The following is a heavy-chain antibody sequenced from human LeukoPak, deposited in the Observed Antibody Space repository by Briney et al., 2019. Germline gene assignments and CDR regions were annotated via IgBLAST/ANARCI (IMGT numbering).Heavy chain of an antibody. CDR2: IYHSGST. CDR1: GYSISSGYY. Sequence: SETLSLTCTVSGYSISSGYYWGWIRQPPGKGLEWIGSIYHSGSTYYNPSLKSRVTISVDTSKNQFSLKLSSVTAADTAVYYCARVEGSYSNWFDPWGQGTLVTVSS. J-gene: IGHJ5*02. V-gene: IGHV4-38-2*02. D-gene: IGHD1-26*01. CDR3: ARVEGSYSNWFDP.